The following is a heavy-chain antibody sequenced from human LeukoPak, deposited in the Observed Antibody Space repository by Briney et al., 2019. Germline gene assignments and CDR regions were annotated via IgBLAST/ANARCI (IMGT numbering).Heavy chain of an antibody. CDR3: AITIFGVGVYFDY. CDR2: ISAYNGNT. V-gene: IGHV1-18*01. J-gene: IGHJ4*02. Sequence: ASVKVSCKASGGTFSSYAISWVRQAPGQGLEWMGWISAYNGNTNYAQKLQGRVTMTTDTSTSTAYMELRSLRPDDTAVYYCAITIFGVGVYFDYWGQGTLVTVSS. D-gene: IGHD3-3*01. CDR1: GGTFSSYA.